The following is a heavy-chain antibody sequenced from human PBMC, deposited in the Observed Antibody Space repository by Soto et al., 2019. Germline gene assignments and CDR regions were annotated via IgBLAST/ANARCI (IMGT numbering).Heavy chain of an antibody. J-gene: IGHJ4*02. CDR2: INHSGST. V-gene: IGHV4-34*01. CDR1: GGSFSGYY. Sequence: QVQLQQWGAGLLKPSETLSLTCAVYGGSFSGYYWSWIRQPPGKGLEWIGEINHSGSTNYNPSLKSRVTITVDTYKNQFSLKLSPVTAADAAVYYCARLSGSYHDYWGQGTLVTVSS. D-gene: IGHD1-26*01. CDR3: ARLSGSYHDY.